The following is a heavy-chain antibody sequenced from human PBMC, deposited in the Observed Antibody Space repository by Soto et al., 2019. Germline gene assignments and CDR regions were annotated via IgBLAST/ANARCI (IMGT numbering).Heavy chain of an antibody. CDR3: ARVSTVAGRWRWFDP. CDR2: IYYSGST. CDR1: GGSISSYY. J-gene: IGHJ5*02. Sequence: QVQLQESGPGLVKPSETLSLTCTVSGGSISSYYWSWIRQPPGKGLEWIGYIYYSGSTNYNPSLKSRITISVDTSKNQFSLKLSSVTAADTAVYYCARVSTVAGRWRWFDPWGQGTLVTVSS. V-gene: IGHV4-59*01. D-gene: IGHD6-19*01.